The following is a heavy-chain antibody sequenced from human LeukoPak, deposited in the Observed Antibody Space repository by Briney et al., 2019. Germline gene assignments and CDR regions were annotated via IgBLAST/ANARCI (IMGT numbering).Heavy chain of an antibody. CDR1: GGTFSIYA. CDR3: ARTDYDFWSGYYSTVGYFDY. V-gene: IGHV1-69*05. CDR2: IIPIFGTA. D-gene: IGHD3-3*01. Sequence: ASVKVSCAASGGTFSIYAISWVRQAPGQGLEWMGGIIPIFGTANYAQKFQGRVTITTDESTSTAYMELSSLRSEDTAVYYCARTDYDFWSGYYSTVGYFDYWGQGTLVTVSS. J-gene: IGHJ4*02.